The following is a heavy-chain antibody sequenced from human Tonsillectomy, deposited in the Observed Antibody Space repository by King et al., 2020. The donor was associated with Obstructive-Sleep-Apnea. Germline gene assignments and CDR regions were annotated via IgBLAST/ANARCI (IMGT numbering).Heavy chain of an antibody. CDR2: ISSSGTTI. V-gene: IGHV3-48*04. CDR1: GFTFSSYS. J-gene: IGHJ4*02. Sequence: QLVQSGGGLVQPGGSLRLSCAASGFTFSSYSMNWVRQAPGKGLEWVSYISSSGTTIYYADSVKGRFTISRDNAKNPLYLQMNSLRAEETAVYYCARDQREGSSSWSFDYWGQGTLVTVSS. CDR3: ARDQREGSSSWSFDY. D-gene: IGHD6-13*01.